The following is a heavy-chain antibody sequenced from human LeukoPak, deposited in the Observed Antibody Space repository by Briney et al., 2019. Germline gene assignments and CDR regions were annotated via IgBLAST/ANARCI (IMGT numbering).Heavy chain of an antibody. D-gene: IGHD3-22*01. CDR2: ISYSGNT. CDR3: ARGVGSGYTDY. CDR1: GGSISNYY. Sequence: SSETLSLTCTVSGGSISNYYWTWIRQPPGKGLEWIGLISYSGNTNYNPSLKSRVTISLDTSKNQFSLKLISVTAADTAVYYCARGVGSGYTDYWGQGALVTVSS. J-gene: IGHJ4*02. V-gene: IGHV4-59*01.